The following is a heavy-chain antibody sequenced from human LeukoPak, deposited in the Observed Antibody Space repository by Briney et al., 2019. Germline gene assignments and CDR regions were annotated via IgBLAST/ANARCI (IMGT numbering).Heavy chain of an antibody. CDR3: ARMMSIPVAGHRPLFDF. J-gene: IGHJ4*02. D-gene: IGHD6-19*01. CDR2: ISAYNGNT. CDR1: GYTFTSYG. Sequence: ASVKVSCKASGYTFTSYGINWVRQAPGQGLEWMGWISAYNGNTNYAQKLQDRVTMTTDTSTSTGYMELRSLRSDDTAIYYCARMMSIPVAGHRPLFDFWGQGTLVTVSS. V-gene: IGHV1-18*01.